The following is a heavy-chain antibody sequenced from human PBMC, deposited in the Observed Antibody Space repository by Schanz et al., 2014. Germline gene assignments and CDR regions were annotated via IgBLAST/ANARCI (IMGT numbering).Heavy chain of an antibody. Sequence: EVQLVESGGGLVQPGGSLRLSCAASGFTFGDYAMTWVRQAPGKGLEWVSALSEGGGGTHYADSVKGRFTISRDNSKNTLYLQMNSLRPEDTAVYYCARDLPRTFLFDYWGQGTLVTVSS. CDR1: GFTFGDYA. V-gene: IGHV3-23*04. CDR3: ARDLPRTFLFDY. J-gene: IGHJ4*02. CDR2: LSEGGGGT.